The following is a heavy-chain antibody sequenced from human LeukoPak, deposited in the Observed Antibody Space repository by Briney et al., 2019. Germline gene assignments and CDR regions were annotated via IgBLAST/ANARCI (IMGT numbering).Heavy chain of an antibody. J-gene: IGHJ4*02. CDR2: ISGSGGST. V-gene: IGHV3-23*01. CDR3: AKGVDSSGYISSPFDY. Sequence: GGSLRLSCAASGFTFSSYAMSWVRPAPGKGLEWVSAISGSGGSTYYADSVKGRFTISRDNSKNTLYLQMNSLRAEDTAVYYCAKGVDSSGYISSPFDYWGQGTLVTVSS. D-gene: IGHD3-22*01. CDR1: GFTFSSYA.